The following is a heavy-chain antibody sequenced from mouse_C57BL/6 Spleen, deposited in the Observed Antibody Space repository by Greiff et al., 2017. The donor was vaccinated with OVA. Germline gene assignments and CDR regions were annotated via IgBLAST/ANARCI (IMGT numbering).Heavy chain of an antibody. CDR1: GFTFSSCA. D-gene: IGHD1-1*01. Sequence: EVKLLESGGGLVKPGGSLKLSCAASGFTFSSCAMSWVRQTPEKRLEWVATISDGGSYTYYPDNVKGRFTISRDNAKNNLYLQMSHLKSEDTAMYYCARDDYGSSYGYFDVWGTGTTVTVSS. CDR2: ISDGGSYT. CDR3: ARDDYGSSYGYFDV. V-gene: IGHV5-4*01. J-gene: IGHJ1*03.